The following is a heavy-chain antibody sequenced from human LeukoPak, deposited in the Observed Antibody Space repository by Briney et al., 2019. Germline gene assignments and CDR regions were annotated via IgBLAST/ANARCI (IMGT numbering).Heavy chain of an antibody. Sequence: SETLSLTCAVYGGSFSGYYWSCIRQTPGKGLEGIGEINHSGSTNYNPSLTSRLTISVDTSKNQFSLKLSSLTAADTAVYYCASFRWGVGFEYWGQGTLVTVSP. V-gene: IGHV4-34*01. CDR1: GGSFSGYY. D-gene: IGHD3-16*01. CDR2: INHSGST. CDR3: ASFRWGVGFEY. J-gene: IGHJ4*02.